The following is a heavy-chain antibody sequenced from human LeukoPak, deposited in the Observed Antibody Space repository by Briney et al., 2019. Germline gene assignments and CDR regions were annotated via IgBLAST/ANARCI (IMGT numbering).Heavy chain of an antibody. V-gene: IGHV3-48*03. CDR2: ISSSGRNI. Sequence: GGSLRLSCAASGFTFSNYELNWVRQAPGKGLEWVSYISSSGRNIYYADSVKGRFTISRDNAKNSLYLQMNSLRAEDTAVYYCARKDTVATNIDYWGQGTLVTVSS. CDR1: GFTFSNYE. J-gene: IGHJ4*02. CDR3: ARKDTVATNIDY. D-gene: IGHD5-12*01.